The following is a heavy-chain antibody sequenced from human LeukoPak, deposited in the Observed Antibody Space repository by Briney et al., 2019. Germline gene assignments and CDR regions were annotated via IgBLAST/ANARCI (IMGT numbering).Heavy chain of an antibody. CDR1: GFTFSNAW. J-gene: IGHJ4*02. Sequence: PGGSLRLSCAASGFTFSNAWMSWVRQAPGKGLEWVGRSKSKTDGGTTDYAAPVKGRFTISRDDSKNTLYLQMNSLKTEDTAVYYCTTRPYWGQGTLVTVSS. CDR3: TTRPY. V-gene: IGHV3-15*01. CDR2: SKSKTDGGTT.